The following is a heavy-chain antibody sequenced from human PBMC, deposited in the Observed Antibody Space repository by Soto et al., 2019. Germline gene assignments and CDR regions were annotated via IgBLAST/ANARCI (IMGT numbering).Heavy chain of an antibody. CDR1: GGSISTYY. V-gene: IGHV4-59*01. J-gene: IGHJ5*02. CDR2: IYYDGST. Sequence: ETLSLTCTVSGGSISTYYWSWIRQPPGKGLEWIGYIYYDGSTSYNPSLRSRVTISVDTSKNQFSLILSSVTSADTAVYYCARDQLSSGLYVWFDPWGQGTLVTVSS. CDR3: ARDQLSSGLYVWFDP. D-gene: IGHD6-25*01.